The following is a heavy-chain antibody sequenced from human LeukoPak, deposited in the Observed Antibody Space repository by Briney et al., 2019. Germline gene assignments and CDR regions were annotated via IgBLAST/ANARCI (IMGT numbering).Heavy chain of an antibody. J-gene: IGHJ4*02. CDR3: SQGSAQYFDY. D-gene: IGHD2-15*01. V-gene: IGHV3-15*07. CDR1: GLTLSNVW. CDR2: IRSRGDGGTT. Sequence: GGSLRLSCTVSGLTLSNVWMNWVRQAPGKGLEWVGRIRSRGDGGTTDFAAPVKGRFTISRDDSKNTLYLQMNSLTSEDTAVYYCSQGSAQYFDYWGQGTLVTVSS.